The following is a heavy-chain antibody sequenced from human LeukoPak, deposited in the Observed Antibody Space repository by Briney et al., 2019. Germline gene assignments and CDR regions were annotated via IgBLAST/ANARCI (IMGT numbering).Heavy chain of an antibody. CDR3: ARELAAAGWWDY. D-gene: IGHD6-13*01. V-gene: IGHV3-33*01. CDR1: GFTFSSYG. Sequence: GGSLRLSCAASGFTFSSYGMHWVRQAPGKGLEWVAVIWYDGSNKYYADSVKGRFTISRDNSKNTLYLQMNSLRAEDTAVYYCARELAAAGWWDYWGQGTLVTVSS. J-gene: IGHJ4*02. CDR2: IWYDGSNK.